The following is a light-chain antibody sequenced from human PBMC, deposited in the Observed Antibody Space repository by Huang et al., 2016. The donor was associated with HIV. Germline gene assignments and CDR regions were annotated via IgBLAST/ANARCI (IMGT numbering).Light chain of an antibody. V-gene: IGKV3-20*01. CDR2: DAS. J-gene: IGKJ2*01. CDR1: QSVGGAY. CDR3: QQYGSSPRA. Sequence: DIVLTQSPGTLSLSPGERATLSCRASQSVGGAYLAWYQQKPGQAPRLLIYDASSRATGVPDRLSGSGSGTDFTLTISRLEPEDFAVYYCQQYGSSPRAFGQGTKLEIK.